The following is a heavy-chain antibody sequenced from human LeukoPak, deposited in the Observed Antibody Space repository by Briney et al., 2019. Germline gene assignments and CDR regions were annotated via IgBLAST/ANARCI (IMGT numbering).Heavy chain of an antibody. V-gene: IGHV4-61*01. Sequence: SETLSLTCTVSGYSISSGYYWSWIRQPPGKGLEWIGYIYYSGSTNYNPSLKSRVPISVDTSKNQFSLKLSSVTAADTAVYYCARADEYGDYEDYWGQGTLVTVSS. J-gene: IGHJ4*02. CDR2: IYYSGST. CDR3: ARADEYGDYEDY. D-gene: IGHD4-17*01. CDR1: GYSISSGYY.